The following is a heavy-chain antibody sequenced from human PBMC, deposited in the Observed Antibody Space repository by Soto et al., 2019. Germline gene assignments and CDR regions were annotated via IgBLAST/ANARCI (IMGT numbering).Heavy chain of an antibody. D-gene: IGHD1-26*01. J-gene: IGHJ4*02. CDR2: INPDGGTT. Sequence: LRLSCAASGFTFSSDAMHWVRQAPGKGLDWVSLINPDGGTTTYAESVKGRFTIFRDNAKNTVYLQMTSLRVEDTAVYYCARDLRGSPDYWGQGTLVTVSS. CDR3: ARDLRGSPDY. V-gene: IGHV3-74*03. CDR1: GFTFSSDA.